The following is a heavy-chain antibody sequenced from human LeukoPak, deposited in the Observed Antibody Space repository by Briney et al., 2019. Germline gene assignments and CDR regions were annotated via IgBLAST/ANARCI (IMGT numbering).Heavy chain of an antibody. V-gene: IGHV4-59*01. D-gene: IGHD1-7*01. CDR1: GGSISSYY. J-gene: IGHJ3*02. Sequence: SETLSLTCTVSGGSISSYYWSWIRQPPGKGLEWIGYIYYSGSTNYNPSLKSRVTISVDTSKNQFSLKLSSVTAADTAVYYCATYNWNYGERLDAFDIWGQGTMVTVSS. CDR2: IYYSGST. CDR3: ATYNWNYGERLDAFDI.